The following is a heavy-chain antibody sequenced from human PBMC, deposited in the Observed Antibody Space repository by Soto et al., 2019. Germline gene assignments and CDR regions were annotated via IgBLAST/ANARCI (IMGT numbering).Heavy chain of an antibody. Sequence: PGGSLRLSCAASGFTFSSYAMHWVRQAPGKGLEWVAVISYDGSNKYYADSVKGRFTISRDNSKNTLYLQMNSLRAEDTAVYYCAREPTDQWLRLFYFDYWGQGTLVTVSS. CDR2: ISYDGSNK. D-gene: IGHD5-12*01. J-gene: IGHJ4*02. CDR1: GFTFSSYA. V-gene: IGHV3-30-3*01. CDR3: AREPTDQWLRLFYFDY.